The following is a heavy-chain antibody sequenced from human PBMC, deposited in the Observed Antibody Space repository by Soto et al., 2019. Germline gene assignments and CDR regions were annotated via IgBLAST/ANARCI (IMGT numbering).Heavy chain of an antibody. CDR2: ISTYSGDT. Sequence: ASVKVSCKASGYTFFTYDISWVRQAPGQGLEWMGWISTYSGDTKYAQKFQGRVTMTTXXXXTXAXLXLXXXXSDXTAVYYCARHHGPTTSENWFDPWGQGTLVTVSS. D-gene: IGHD5-12*01. J-gene: IGHJ5*02. V-gene: IGHV1-18*01. CDR1: GYTFFTYD. CDR3: ARHHGPTTSENWFDP.